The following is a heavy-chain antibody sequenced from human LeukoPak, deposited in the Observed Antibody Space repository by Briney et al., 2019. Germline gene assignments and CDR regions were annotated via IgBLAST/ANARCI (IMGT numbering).Heavy chain of an antibody. D-gene: IGHD6-19*01. Sequence: GGSLRLSCAASGFTFSSYAMSWVSQAPGKGLEWVSAISGSGSSTYYADSVKGRFTISRDNSKNTLYLQMNSLRAEDTAVYYCAKGLGIAVAGDYWGQGTLVTVSS. CDR2: ISGSGSST. J-gene: IGHJ4*02. CDR3: AKGLGIAVAGDY. CDR1: GFTFSSYA. V-gene: IGHV3-23*01.